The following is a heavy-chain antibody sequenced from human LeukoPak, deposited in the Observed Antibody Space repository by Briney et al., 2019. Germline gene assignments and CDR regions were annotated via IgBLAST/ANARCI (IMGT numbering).Heavy chain of an antibody. D-gene: IGHD3-10*01. J-gene: IGHJ6*02. CDR1: GFTFDNYG. V-gene: IGHV3-30*03. CDR2: ISSDGGYK. Sequence: PGGSLRLSCAASGFTFDNYGMSWVRQAPGQGLEWVALISSDGGYKYYAGSVEGRFTISRDTSENTLYLQMNSLRPEDTAVYYCARDRYYGSGPYYGMDVWGQGTTVIVSS. CDR3: ARDRYYGSGPYYGMDV.